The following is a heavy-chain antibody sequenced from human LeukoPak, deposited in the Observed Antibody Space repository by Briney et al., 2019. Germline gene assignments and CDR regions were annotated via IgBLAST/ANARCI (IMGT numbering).Heavy chain of an antibody. CDR3: ARLELRFGLDY. Sequence: PSETLSLTCTVSGGSISSSSYYWGWIRQPPGKGLEWIGSIYYSGSTYYNPSLKSRVTISVDTSKNQFSLKLSSVTAADTAVYYCARLELRFGLDYWGQGTLVTVSS. J-gene: IGHJ4*02. CDR2: IYYSGST. V-gene: IGHV4-39*01. CDR1: GGSISSSSYY. D-gene: IGHD5-12*01.